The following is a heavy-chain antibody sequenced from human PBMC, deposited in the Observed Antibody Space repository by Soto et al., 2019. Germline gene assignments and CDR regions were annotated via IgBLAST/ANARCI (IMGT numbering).Heavy chain of an antibody. CDR3: ARRGYCSSTSCPLRAFDI. V-gene: IGHV4-59*08. CDR2: VYYSGSA. J-gene: IGHJ3*02. D-gene: IGHD2-2*01. CDR1: GGSISSYY. Sequence: PSETLSLTCTVSGGSISSYYLSWIRQPPGKGLEWIGYVYYSGSANYNPSLKSRVTISVDTSKNQFSLKLSSVTAADTAVYYCARRGYCSSTSCPLRAFDIWGQGTMVTVSS.